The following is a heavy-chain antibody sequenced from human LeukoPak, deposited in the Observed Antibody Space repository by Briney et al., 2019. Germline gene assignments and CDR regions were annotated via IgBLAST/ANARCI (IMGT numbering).Heavy chain of an antibody. CDR2: ISGSGGST. J-gene: IGHJ3*01. V-gene: IGHV3-23*01. Sequence: GGSLRLSCAASGFTFSSYAMSWVRQAPGKGLEWVSTISGSGGSTYYVDSVKGRFTISRDNSKNTLYLQMNSLRAEDTAVYYCANRLPRGLYDAFDVRGQGTMVTVSS. D-gene: IGHD3-10*01. CDR1: GFTFSSYA. CDR3: ANRLPRGLYDAFDV.